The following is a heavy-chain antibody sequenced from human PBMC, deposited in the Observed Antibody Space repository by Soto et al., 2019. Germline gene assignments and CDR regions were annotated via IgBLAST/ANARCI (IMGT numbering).Heavy chain of an antibody. Sequence: QAQLVQSGAEVKKPGASVKVSCKASGYSFTNNFIHWVRQAPGQGLECMGLINPDAGSTSYPQTFQRRGSITRYPSRSTVYMQLSSLRSDDTAVYFGARSAMIVGATSVADYWGQGTLVNVSS. CDR2: INPDAGST. V-gene: IGHV1-46*03. CDR1: GYSFTNNF. D-gene: IGHD1-26*01. CDR3: ARSAMIVGATSVADY. J-gene: IGHJ4*02.